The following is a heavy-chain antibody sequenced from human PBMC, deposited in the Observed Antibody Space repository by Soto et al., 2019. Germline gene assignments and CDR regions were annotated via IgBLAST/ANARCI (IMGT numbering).Heavy chain of an antibody. CDR2: IHYSGST. D-gene: IGHD2-21*01. Sequence: SETLSLTCPVAGDCVNLGTYYWSWIRQPPGKGLEWIGFIHYSGSTNYNPSLKGRVTMSVDTSKNQFSLKLTSVNTADTAIYYCTRGGDPYKTGHWGQGTLVTVSS. CDR1: GDCVNLGTYY. J-gene: IGHJ4*02. V-gene: IGHV4-61*01. CDR3: TRGGDPYKTGH.